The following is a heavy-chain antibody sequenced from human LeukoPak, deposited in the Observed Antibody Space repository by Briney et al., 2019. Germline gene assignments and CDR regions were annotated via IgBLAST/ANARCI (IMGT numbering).Heavy chain of an antibody. J-gene: IGHJ4*02. CDR2: MKNSGDTI. CDR3: AREGRWESYFDY. CDR1: GFIFTEYY. V-gene: IGHV3-11*04. D-gene: IGHD1-26*01. Sequence: GGSLRLSCAASGFIFTEYYMSWIRQAPGKGLEWVSYMKNSGDTIYYADSVKGRFTIARDNAKNSLYLQMNSLRAEDTAVYYCAREGRWESYFDYWGQGTLVTVSS.